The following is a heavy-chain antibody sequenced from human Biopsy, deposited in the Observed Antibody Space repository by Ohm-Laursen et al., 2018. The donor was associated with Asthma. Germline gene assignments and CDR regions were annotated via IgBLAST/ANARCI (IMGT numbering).Heavy chain of an antibody. D-gene: IGHD1-26*01. CDR2: ISFDGSNK. CDR1: GFTFSIYG. V-gene: IGHV3-30*18. J-gene: IGHJ4*02. Sequence: SLRLSCAASGFTFSIYGMHWVRQAPGKGLDWVAVISFDGSNKNYTDSVKGRFTISRDNSRNTLHLQMNSLGAEDTAVYYCAKDVFPGWELRRGPDYWGQGTLVTVSS. CDR3: AKDVFPGWELRRGPDY.